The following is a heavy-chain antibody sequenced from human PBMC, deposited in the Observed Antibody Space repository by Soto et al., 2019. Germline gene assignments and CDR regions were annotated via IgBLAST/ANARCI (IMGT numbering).Heavy chain of an antibody. J-gene: IGHJ4*02. Sequence: GWSLRLSCAASGFTFSGSAMHWVRQASGKGLEWVGRIRSKANSYATAYAASVKGRFTISRDDSKNTAYLQMNSLKTEDTAVYYCTRLKRGDYYDSSGYYGVGFDYWGQGT. CDR3: TRLKRGDYYDSSGYYGVGFDY. CDR2: IRSKANSYAT. D-gene: IGHD3-22*01. V-gene: IGHV3-73*01. CDR1: GFTFSGSA.